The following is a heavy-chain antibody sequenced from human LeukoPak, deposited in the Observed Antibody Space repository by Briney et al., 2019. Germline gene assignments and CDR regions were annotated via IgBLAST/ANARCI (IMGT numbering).Heavy chain of an antibody. D-gene: IGHD6-19*01. Sequence: ASVKLSCKASGYTFTGYYMHWERQAPGQGLEWMGWINPNSGGTNYAQKFQGRVTMTRDTSISTAYMELSRLRSDDTAVYYCTSSGWYGGYYFAYWGQGTLVTVSS. CDR1: GYTFTGYY. V-gene: IGHV1-2*02. CDR2: INPNSGGT. CDR3: TSSGWYGGYYFAY. J-gene: IGHJ4*02.